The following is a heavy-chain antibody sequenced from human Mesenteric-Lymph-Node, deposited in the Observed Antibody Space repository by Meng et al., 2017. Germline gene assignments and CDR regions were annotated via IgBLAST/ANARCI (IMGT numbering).Heavy chain of an antibody. CDR3: ARGVGDIRVGFDH. CDR1: GDSISSSNW. CDR2: LFHSGRT. J-gene: IGHJ4*02. V-gene: IGHV4-4*02. Sequence: QVNLPGPGPGLVNPSGTLSLTCAVSGDSISSSNWWNWLRQPPGKGLEWIGELFHSGRTNFSPSLKSRVTISVDKSKNQFSLTLSSVTAADTAVYYCARGVGDIRVGFDHWGQGILVTVSS. D-gene: IGHD3-3*01.